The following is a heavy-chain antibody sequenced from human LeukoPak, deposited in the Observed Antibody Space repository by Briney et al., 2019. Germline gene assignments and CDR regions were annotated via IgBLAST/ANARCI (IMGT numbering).Heavy chain of an antibody. CDR1: GGSIINYY. CDR2: IYYDGST. J-gene: IGHJ4*02. D-gene: IGHD2-15*01. CDR3: ASRGYCRDNSCYLFDY. V-gene: IGHV4-59*08. Sequence: SETLSLTCTVSGGSIINYYWSWIRQPPGKGLEYIGHIYYDGSTNYSPSLKSRLTISVDTSKNQFSLKLTSVTAADTAVYYCASRGYCRDNSCYLFDYWGQGTLVTVSS.